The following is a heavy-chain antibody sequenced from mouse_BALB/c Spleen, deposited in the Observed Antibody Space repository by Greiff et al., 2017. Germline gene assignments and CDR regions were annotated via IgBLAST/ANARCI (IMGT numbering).Heavy chain of an antibody. J-gene: IGHJ4*01. D-gene: IGHD1-2*01. CDR3: AVLRLRGYYAMDY. CDR1: GYTFSSYW. CDR2: ILPGSGST. Sequence: QVQLQQSGAELMKPGASVKISCKATGYTFSSYWIEWVKQRPGHGLEWIGEILPGSGSTNYNEKFKGKATFTADTSSNTAYMQLSSLTSEDSAVYYCAVLRLRGYYAMDYWGQGTSVTVSS. V-gene: IGHV1-9*01.